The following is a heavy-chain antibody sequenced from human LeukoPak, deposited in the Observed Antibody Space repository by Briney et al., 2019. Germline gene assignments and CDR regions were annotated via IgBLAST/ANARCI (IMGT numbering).Heavy chain of an antibody. D-gene: IGHD1-7*01. CDR1: GGSISSYY. CDR3: ASLSGTTLSDAFDI. J-gene: IGHJ3*02. CDR2: IYHSGST. Sequence: PSETLSLTCTVSGGSISSYYWGWLRQPPGKGLEWIGSIYHSGSTYYNPSLKSRVTISVDTSKNQFSLKLSSVTAADTAVYYCASLSGTTLSDAFDIWGQGTMVTVSS. V-gene: IGHV4-38-2*02.